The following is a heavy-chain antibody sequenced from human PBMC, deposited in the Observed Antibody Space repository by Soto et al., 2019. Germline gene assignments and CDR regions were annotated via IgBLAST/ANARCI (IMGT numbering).Heavy chain of an antibody. CDR2: ISNDGNHK. D-gene: IGHD1-20*01. Sequence: QVQLVESGGGVVQPGRSLRLSCAASGFTFSSFGMHWVRRAPGKGLEWVAAISNDGNHKYYADSVKGRFTISRDNSIITLYLQMNSLTTDDTAVYHCVRGSDARYQPLDYWGQGALVTVSS. J-gene: IGHJ4*02. CDR3: VRGSDARYQPLDY. CDR1: GFTFSSFG. V-gene: IGHV3-30*03.